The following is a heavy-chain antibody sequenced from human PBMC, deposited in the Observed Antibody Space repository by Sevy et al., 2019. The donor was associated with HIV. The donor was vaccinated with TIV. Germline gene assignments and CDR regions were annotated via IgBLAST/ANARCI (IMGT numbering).Heavy chain of an antibody. CDR1: GFTVSGNY. J-gene: IGHJ6*02. Sequence: GGSLRLSCEASGFTVSGNYMAWVRLAPGKGLEWVSLIDSGGSTYCADSVKGRFTISRDNAKNTLYLQMNPLRAEDTAVYFCARDRYYDASGYYYYYYGMDVWGQGTTVTVSS. CDR3: ARDRYYDASGYYYYYYGMDV. D-gene: IGHD3-22*01. CDR2: IDSGGST. V-gene: IGHV3-66*01.